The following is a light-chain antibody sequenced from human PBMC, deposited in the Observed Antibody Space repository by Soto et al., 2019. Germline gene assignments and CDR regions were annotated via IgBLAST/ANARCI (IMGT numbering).Light chain of an antibody. Sequence: QSVLTQPPSASGSPLHSVTISCTGTSSDVGGYNYVSWYQQHPGKAPKLMIYEVSKRPSGVPDRFSGSKSGNTASLTVSGLQAEDEADYYCSSYAGSNNVFGTGTKVTVL. CDR2: EVS. CDR3: SSYAGSNNV. J-gene: IGLJ1*01. CDR1: SSDVGGYNY. V-gene: IGLV2-8*01.